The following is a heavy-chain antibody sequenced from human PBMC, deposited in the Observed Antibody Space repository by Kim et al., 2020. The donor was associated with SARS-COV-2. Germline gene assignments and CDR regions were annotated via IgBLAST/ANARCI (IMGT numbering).Heavy chain of an antibody. Sequence: ASVKVSCKASGYTFTSYAMHWVRQAPGQRLEWMGWINAGNGNTKYSQKFQGRVTITRDTSASTAYMELSSLRSEDTAVYYCASGRLEFSVGGYPHFDYWGQGTLVTVSS. D-gene: IGHD3-16*02. CDR3: ASGRLEFSVGGYPHFDY. V-gene: IGHV1-3*01. CDR1: GYTFTSYA. J-gene: IGHJ4*02. CDR2: INAGNGNT.